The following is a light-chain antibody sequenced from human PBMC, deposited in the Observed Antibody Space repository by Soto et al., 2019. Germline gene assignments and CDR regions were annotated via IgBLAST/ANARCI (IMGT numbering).Light chain of an antibody. V-gene: IGKV3-20*01. CDR2: DAS. CDR3: QPPGYSPA. Sequence: EIVLTQSPGTLSLSPGERATLSCRASQSVSSSYLAWYQQKPGQAPRLLIYDASRRATGITDRFSGRGSGTDFHLTIRRLESEDFAMYYCQPPGYSPAFGGGTKVEIK. J-gene: IGKJ4*01. CDR1: QSVSSSY.